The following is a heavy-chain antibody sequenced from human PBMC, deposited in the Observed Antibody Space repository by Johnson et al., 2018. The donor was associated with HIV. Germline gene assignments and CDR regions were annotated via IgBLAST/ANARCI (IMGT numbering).Heavy chain of an antibody. V-gene: IGHV3-30*04. CDR1: GFTFDDYA. CDR2: ISYDGSNK. Sequence: QVQLVEFGGGLVQPGRSLRLSCAGSGFTFDDYAMHWVRQAPGKGLEWVAVISYDGSNKFYADSVKGRFTISRDNSKNTLFLQINSLRTEDTAVYYCARKGDAFDIWGQGTKVTVSS. J-gene: IGHJ3*02. CDR3: ARKGDAFDI.